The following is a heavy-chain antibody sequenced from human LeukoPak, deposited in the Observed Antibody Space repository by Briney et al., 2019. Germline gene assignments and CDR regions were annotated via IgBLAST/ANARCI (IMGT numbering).Heavy chain of an antibody. D-gene: IGHD3-3*01. CDR2: INSDGRSA. J-gene: IGHJ4*02. CDR1: GFTFSSYW. V-gene: IGHV3-74*01. Sequence: GGSLRLSCAASGFTFSSYWMHWVRQAPGKGLVWVSRINSDGRSASHSDSVKGRFTISRDNTKNSLYLQMNSLRAEDTAVFYCARDQYDSWSRRGNFDSWGQGTLVIVSS. CDR3: ARDQYDSWSRRGNFDS.